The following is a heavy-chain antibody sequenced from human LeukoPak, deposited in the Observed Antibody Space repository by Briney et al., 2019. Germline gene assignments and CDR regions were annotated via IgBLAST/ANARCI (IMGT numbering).Heavy chain of an antibody. J-gene: IGHJ5*02. CDR1: GGSFSGYY. V-gene: IGHV4-34*01. D-gene: IGHD4-17*01. Sequence: SETLSLTCAVYGGSFSGYYWSWIRQPPGKGLEWIGEINHSGSTNYNPSLKSRVTISVDTSKNQFSPHLSSVTAADTAVYYCARGRVTVTTSFRNWFDPWGQGTLVTVSS. CDR3: ARGRVTVTTSFRNWFDP. CDR2: INHSGST.